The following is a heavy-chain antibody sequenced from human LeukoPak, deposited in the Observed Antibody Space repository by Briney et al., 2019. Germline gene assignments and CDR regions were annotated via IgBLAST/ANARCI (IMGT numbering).Heavy chain of an antibody. CDR1: GGSISSSSYY. V-gene: IGHV3-23*01. D-gene: IGHD2-15*01. CDR3: AKDPPLYCSGGSCRLFDY. Sequence: QTSETLSLTCTVSGGSISSSSYYWGWIRQAPGKGLEWVSAISGSGGSTYYADSVKGRFTISRDNSKNTLYLQMNSLRAEDTAVYYCAKDPPLYCSGGSCRLFDYWGQGTLVTVSS. CDR2: ISGSGGST. J-gene: IGHJ4*02.